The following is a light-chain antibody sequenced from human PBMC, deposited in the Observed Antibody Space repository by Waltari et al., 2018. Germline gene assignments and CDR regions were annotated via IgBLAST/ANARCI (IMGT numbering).Light chain of an antibody. CDR3: QQYYSTLLT. V-gene: IGKV1-NL1*01. CDR2: AAS. CDR1: QGISNS. J-gene: IGKJ4*01. Sequence: DIQMTHSPSSLSASVGDRVSIYCRASQGISNSLAWYQQKPGKAPKLLVYAASRLEGGVPSRFSGRGSGTDYTLTINSLQPEDFATYYCQQYYSTLLTFGGGTKVEIK.